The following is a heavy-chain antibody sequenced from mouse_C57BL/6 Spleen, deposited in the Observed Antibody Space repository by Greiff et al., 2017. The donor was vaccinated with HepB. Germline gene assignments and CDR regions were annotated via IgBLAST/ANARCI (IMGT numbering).Heavy chain of an antibody. CDR1: GYAFSSSW. CDR2: IYPGDGDT. J-gene: IGHJ3*01. CDR3: ARETGTRFAD. V-gene: IGHV1-82*01. Sequence: VQLQESGPELVKPGASVKISCKASGYAFSSSWMNWVKQRPGKGLEWIGRIYPGDGDTNYNGKLKGKATLTADKSSSIAYMQLSSLTSEDSAVYFCARETGTRFADWGQGTLVTVSA. D-gene: IGHD3-2*01.